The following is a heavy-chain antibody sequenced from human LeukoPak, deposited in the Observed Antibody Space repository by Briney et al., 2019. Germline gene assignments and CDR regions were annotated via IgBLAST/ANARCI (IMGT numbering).Heavy chain of an antibody. Sequence: SVKVSCKASGGAFSSYAISWVRQAPGQGLEWMGGIIPIFGTANYAQKFQGRVTITTDESTSTAYMELSSLRSEDTAVYYCARVTAAGTVYYYYMDVWGKGPTVTVSS. CDR3: ARVTAAGTVYYYYMDV. D-gene: IGHD6-13*01. CDR1: GGAFSSYA. J-gene: IGHJ6*03. CDR2: IIPIFGTA. V-gene: IGHV1-69*05.